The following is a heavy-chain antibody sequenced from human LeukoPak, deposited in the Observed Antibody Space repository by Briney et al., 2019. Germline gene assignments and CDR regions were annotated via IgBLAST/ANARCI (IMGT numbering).Heavy chain of an antibody. V-gene: IGHV1-69*13. CDR1: GGTFSSYA. J-gene: IGHJ3*02. CDR2: IIPIFGTA. CDR3: ARSYRVLWFGELLWGAFDI. Sequence: VASAKVSCKASGGTFSSYAISWVRQAPGQGLEWMGGIIPIFGTANYAQKFQGRVTITADESTSTAYMELSSLRSEDMAVYYCARSYRVLWFGELLWGAFDIWGQGTMVTVSS. D-gene: IGHD3-10*01.